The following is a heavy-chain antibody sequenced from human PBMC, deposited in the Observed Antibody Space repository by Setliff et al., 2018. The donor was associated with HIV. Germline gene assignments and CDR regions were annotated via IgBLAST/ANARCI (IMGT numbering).Heavy chain of an antibody. CDR2: INHRGST. V-gene: IGHV4-34*01. CDR1: GGSFSGYY. D-gene: IGHD2-15*01. J-gene: IGHJ4*02. Sequence: PSETLSLTCAVYGGSFSGYYWNWIRQPPGKGLEWIGEINHRGSTNYNPSLKSRVTISVDTSKNQFSLKLSSVTAADTAVYYCARVVGTRAVDYWGQGTLVTVPQ. CDR3: ARVVGTRAVDY.